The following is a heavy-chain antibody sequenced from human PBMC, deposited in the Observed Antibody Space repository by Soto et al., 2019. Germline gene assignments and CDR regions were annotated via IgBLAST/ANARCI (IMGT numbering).Heavy chain of an antibody. CDR1: GGSISSYY. J-gene: IGHJ6*02. D-gene: IGHD2-8*01. CDR2: IYYSGST. Sequence: ETLSLTCTVSGGSISSYYWSWIRQPPGKGLEWIGYIYYSGSTNYNPSLKSRVTISVDTSKNQFSLKLSSVTAADTAVYYCARDPGGYCTNGVCPYGMDVWGQGTTVTVSS. V-gene: IGHV4-59*01. CDR3: ARDPGGYCTNGVCPYGMDV.